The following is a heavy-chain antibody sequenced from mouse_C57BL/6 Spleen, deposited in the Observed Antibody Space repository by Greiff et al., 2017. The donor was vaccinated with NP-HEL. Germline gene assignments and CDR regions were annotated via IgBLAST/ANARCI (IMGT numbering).Heavy chain of an antibody. CDR1: GFTFSDFY. CDR3: ARAAYYSAFDY. D-gene: IGHD2-12*01. CDR2: SRNKANDYTT. J-gene: IGHJ2*01. Sequence: EVNVVESGGGLVQSGRSLRLSCATSGFTFSDFYMEWVRQAPGKGLEWIAASRNKANDYTTEYSASVKGRFIVSRDTSQSILYLQMNALRAEDTAMYYCARAAYYSAFDYWGQGTTLTVSS. V-gene: IGHV7-1*01.